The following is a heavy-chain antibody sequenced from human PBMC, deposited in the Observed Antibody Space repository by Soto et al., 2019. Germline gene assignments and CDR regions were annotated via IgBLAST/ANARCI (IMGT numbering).Heavy chain of an antibody. Sequence: ESVGGVVQPGRSLRLSCAASGFTFSYYGMHWVRQAPGKGLEWVAVISYDGRNKYYADSVKGRFTISRDNSKNTLYLQMNSLRAEDTAVYYCAKGWFGELLSHYYFYGLDVWGQGTTVTVSS. D-gene: IGHD3-10*01. CDR1: GFTFSYYG. J-gene: IGHJ6*02. CDR2: ISYDGRNK. CDR3: AKGWFGELLSHYYFYGLDV. V-gene: IGHV3-30*18.